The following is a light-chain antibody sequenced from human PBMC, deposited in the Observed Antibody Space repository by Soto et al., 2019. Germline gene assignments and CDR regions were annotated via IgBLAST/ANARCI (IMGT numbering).Light chain of an antibody. Sequence: EIVLTQSPGTLSLSPGERATLSCRASQSFRSSYLAWYQQKPGQAPRLLIYGASSRATGIPDRFSGSGSGTGFTFTISRLEPEDFAVYDCQQYGSSPLTFGGGTKVEIK. V-gene: IGKV3-20*01. CDR2: GAS. CDR1: QSFRSSY. CDR3: QQYGSSPLT. J-gene: IGKJ4*01.